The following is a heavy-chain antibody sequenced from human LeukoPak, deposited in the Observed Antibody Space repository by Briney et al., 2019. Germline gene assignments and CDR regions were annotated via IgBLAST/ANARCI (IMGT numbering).Heavy chain of an antibody. Sequence: GASVKVSCKASGYTFTGYYMHWVRQAPGQGLEWMGWINPYSGGTNYAQKVQGRVTMTRDTSISTAYMELSRLRSDDTAVYYCARYCDILTGVWLNYYYYGMDVWGQGTTVTASS. CDR3: ARYCDILTGVWLNYYYYGMDV. J-gene: IGHJ6*02. V-gene: IGHV1-2*02. CDR2: INPYSGGT. CDR1: GYTFTGYY. D-gene: IGHD3-9*01.